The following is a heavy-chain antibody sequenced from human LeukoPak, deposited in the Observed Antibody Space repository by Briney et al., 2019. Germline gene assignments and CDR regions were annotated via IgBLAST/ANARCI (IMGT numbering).Heavy chain of an antibody. D-gene: IGHD3-22*01. CDR2: INHSGST. CDR1: GGSFSGYY. CDR3: ARVYYDSSGYYRWPVGSF. Sequence: SKTLSLTCAVYGGSFSGYYWSWIRQPPGKGLEWIGEINHSGSTNYNPSLKGRVTISVDTSKNQFSLKLSSVTAADTAVYYCARVYYDSSGYYRWPVGSFWGQGTLVTVSS. V-gene: IGHV4-34*01. J-gene: IGHJ4*02.